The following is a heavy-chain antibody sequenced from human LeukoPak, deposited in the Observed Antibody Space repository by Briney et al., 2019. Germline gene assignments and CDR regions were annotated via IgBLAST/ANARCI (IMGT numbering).Heavy chain of an antibody. J-gene: IGHJ3*02. CDR1: GGSFSGYY. CDR2: INHSGST. V-gene: IGHV4-34*01. Sequence: AETLSLTCAVYGGSFSGYYWSWIRQPPGKGLEWIGEINHSGSTNYNPSLKSRVSISVDTSKNQFSLKLSSVTAADTAVYYCARDVPPHASDIWGQGTMVTVSS. CDR3: ARDVPPHASDI.